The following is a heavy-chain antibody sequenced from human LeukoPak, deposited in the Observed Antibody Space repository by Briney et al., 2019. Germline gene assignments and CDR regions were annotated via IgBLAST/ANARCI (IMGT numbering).Heavy chain of an antibody. V-gene: IGHV3-33*06. CDR2: IWYDGSNK. CDR3: AKEVGYDSSGYLSY. Sequence: GRSLRLSCAASGFTFSSYGMHWVRQAPGKGLGWVAVIWYDGSNKDYADSVKGRLTILSDNSKNTLYLQMNSLRAEDTAVYYCAKEVGYDSSGYLSYWGQGTLVTVSS. J-gene: IGHJ4*02. D-gene: IGHD3-22*01. CDR1: GFTFSSYG.